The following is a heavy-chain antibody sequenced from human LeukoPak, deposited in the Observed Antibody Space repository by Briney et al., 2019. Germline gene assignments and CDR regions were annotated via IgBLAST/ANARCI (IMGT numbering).Heavy chain of an antibody. CDR3: ARGGNSAWYSDY. D-gene: IGHD6-19*01. CDR2: IYHSGST. J-gene: IGHJ4*02. Sequence: SETLSLTCAVSGDSITSTNWWTWVRQPPGKGLEWIGEIYHSGSTNYNPSLKSRVTISLDRSRNQFSLRLNSVTAADTAVYYCARGGNSAWYSDYWGQGTLVTVSS. CDR1: GDSITSTNW. V-gene: IGHV4-4*02.